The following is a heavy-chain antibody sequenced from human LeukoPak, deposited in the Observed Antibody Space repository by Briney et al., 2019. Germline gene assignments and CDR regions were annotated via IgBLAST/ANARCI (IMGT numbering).Heavy chain of an antibody. CDR3: ARAGFSVAVAY. CDR1: GFTFSSYW. CDR2: INSDGSST. V-gene: IGHV3-74*01. D-gene: IGHD6-19*01. J-gene: IGHJ4*02. Sequence: GGSLRLSCAASGFTFSSYWMHWVRQAPGKGLVCVSRINSDGSSTSYADSVKGRFTISRDNAKNTLYLQMNSLRAEDTAVYYCARAGFSVAVAYWGQGTLVTVSS.